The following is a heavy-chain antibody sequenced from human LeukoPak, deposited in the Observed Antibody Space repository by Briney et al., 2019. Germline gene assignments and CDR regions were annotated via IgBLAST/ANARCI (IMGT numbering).Heavy chain of an antibody. CDR1: GGSFSGYY. CDR2: INLSGST. V-gene: IGHV4-34*01. D-gene: IGHD3-22*01. CDR3: ARGLDTYYYDSSGYTFDY. Sequence: PSETLSLTCAVYGGSFSGYYWSWIRQPPGKGLEWIGEINLSGSTNYNPSLKSRVTISVDTSKNQFSLKLSSVTAADTAVYYCARGLDTYYYDSSGYTFDYWGQGTLVTVSS. J-gene: IGHJ4*02.